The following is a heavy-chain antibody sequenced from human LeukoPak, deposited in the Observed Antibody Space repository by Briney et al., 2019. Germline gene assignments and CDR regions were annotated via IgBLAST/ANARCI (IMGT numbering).Heavy chain of an antibody. Sequence: GGSLRLSCAASGFTFSSYAMSWVRQAPGKGLEWVSAISGSGGSTYYADSVKGRFTISRDNSKNTLYPQMNSLRAEDTAVYYCAKDGGYSYGYFSGRVGFDYWGQGTLVTVSS. V-gene: IGHV3-23*01. CDR2: ISGSGGST. D-gene: IGHD5-18*01. J-gene: IGHJ4*02. CDR3: AKDGGYSYGYFSGRVGFDY. CDR1: GFTFSSYA.